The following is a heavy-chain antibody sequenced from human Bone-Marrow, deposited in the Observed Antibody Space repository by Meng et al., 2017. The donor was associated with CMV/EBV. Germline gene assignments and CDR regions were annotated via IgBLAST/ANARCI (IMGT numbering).Heavy chain of an antibody. V-gene: IGHV3-49*04. CDR1: GFTFRDYA. D-gene: IGHD3/OR15-3a*01. J-gene: IGHJ4*02. CDR3: GMDFWTGHPDF. Sequence: GGSLRLSCAGSGFTFRDYAMSWVRQAPGKGLEWVGFIRSKVYGGTTEYAASVKGRFTISRDDSKSTAYLEMNSMKTEDTGVYVCGMDFWTGHPDFWGQGTLVTVSS. CDR2: IRSKVYGGTT.